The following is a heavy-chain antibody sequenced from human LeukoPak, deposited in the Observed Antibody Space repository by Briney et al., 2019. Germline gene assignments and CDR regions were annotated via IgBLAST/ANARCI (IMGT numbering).Heavy chain of an antibody. Sequence: GESLKISCKRSGYSFTSYWIGWVRQMPGKGLEWMGIIYPGDSDTRYSPSFQGQVTISADKSISTAYLQWSSLKASDTAMYYCARLWNYYDSSGYYSDYFDYWGQGTLVTVSS. V-gene: IGHV5-51*01. CDR3: ARLWNYYDSSGYYSDYFDY. J-gene: IGHJ4*02. D-gene: IGHD3-22*01. CDR2: IYPGDSDT. CDR1: GYSFTSYW.